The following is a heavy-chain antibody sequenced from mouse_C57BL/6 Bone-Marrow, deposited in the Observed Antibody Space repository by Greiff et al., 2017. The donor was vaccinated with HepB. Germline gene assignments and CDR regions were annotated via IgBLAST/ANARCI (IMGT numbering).Heavy chain of an antibody. Sequence: VQLQQSGAELVRPGASVKLSCKASGYTFTDYYINWVKQRPGQGLEWIARIYPGSGNTYYNEKFKGKATLTAEKSSSTAYMQLSSLTSEDSAVSFCARSGWCLFAYWGQGTLVTVSA. CDR2: IYPGSGNT. J-gene: IGHJ3*01. D-gene: IGHD1-1*02. CDR3: ARSGWCLFAY. CDR1: GYTFTDYY. V-gene: IGHV1-76*01.